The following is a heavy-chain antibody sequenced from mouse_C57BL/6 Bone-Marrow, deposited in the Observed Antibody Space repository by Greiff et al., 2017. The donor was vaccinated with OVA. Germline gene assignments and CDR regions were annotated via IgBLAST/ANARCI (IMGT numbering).Heavy chain of an antibody. J-gene: IGHJ4*01. CDR2: INPSNGGT. Sequence: QVQLKQPGTELVKPGASVKLSCKASGYTFTSYWMHWVKQRPGQGLEWIGNINPSNGGTNYNEKFKGKATLTVDKSSSTAYMQLSCLTSEDSAVYYCARPYYDGRSPLAMDYWGQGTSVTVSS. D-gene: IGHD1-1*01. V-gene: IGHV1-53*01. CDR1: GYTFTSYW. CDR3: ARPYYDGRSPLAMDY.